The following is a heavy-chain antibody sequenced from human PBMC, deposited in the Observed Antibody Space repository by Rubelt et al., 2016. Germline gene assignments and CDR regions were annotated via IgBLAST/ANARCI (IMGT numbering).Heavy chain of an antibody. D-gene: IGHD3-10*01. CDR2: ISYDGSNK. V-gene: IGHV3-30*04. CDR3: ARGTSYGSGSYYMGGFDY. CDR1: GFTFSSYA. Sequence: SGGGVVQPGRSLRLSCAASGFTFSSYAMHWVRQAPGKGLEWVAVISYDGSNKYYADSVKGRFTISRDNSKNTLYLQMNSLRAEDTAVYYCARGTSYGSGSYYMGGFDYWGQGTLVTVSS. J-gene: IGHJ4*02.